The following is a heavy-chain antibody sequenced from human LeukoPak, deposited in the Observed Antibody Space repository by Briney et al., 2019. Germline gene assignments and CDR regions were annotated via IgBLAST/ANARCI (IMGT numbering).Heavy chain of an antibody. Sequence: HPGGSLRLSCAASGFSVSSKYMIWVRQAPGMGLEWVSVLYSGGSTYYADSVKGRFTISRDNSKNTLYLQMNSLRAEDTAVYYCATSWILMVTGAFDIWGQGTMVTVSS. CDR2: LYSGGST. CDR1: GFSVSSKY. J-gene: IGHJ3*02. V-gene: IGHV3-53*01. CDR3: ATSWILMVTGAFDI. D-gene: IGHD5-18*01.